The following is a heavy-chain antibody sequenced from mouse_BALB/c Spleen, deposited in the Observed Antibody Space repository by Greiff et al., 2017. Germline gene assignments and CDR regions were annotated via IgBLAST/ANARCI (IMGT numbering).Heavy chain of an antibody. V-gene: IGHV3-2*02. CDR3: AYYDYDRFAY. Sequence: VQLQQSGPGLVKPSQSLSLTCTVTGYSITSDYAWNWIRQFPGNKLEWMGYISYSGSTSYNPSLKSRISITRDTSKNQFFLQLNSVTTEDTATYYCAYYDYDRFAYWGQGTLVTVTA. CDR2: ISYSGST. D-gene: IGHD2-4*01. CDR1: GYSITSDYA. J-gene: IGHJ3*01.